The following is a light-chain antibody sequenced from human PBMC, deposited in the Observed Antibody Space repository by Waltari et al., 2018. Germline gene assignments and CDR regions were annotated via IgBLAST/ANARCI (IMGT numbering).Light chain of an antibody. CDR2: RNN. CDR3: AAWDDSLSAGV. CDR1: SSNIGSNY. V-gene: IGLV1-47*01. J-gene: IGLJ3*02. Sequence: QSVLTQSPSASETPGQRVTISCSGSSSNIGSNYVYWYQQLPGTAPKLLIYRNNQRPSGVPDRFSGSKSGTSASLAISGLRSEDEADYYCAAWDDSLSAGVFGGGTKLTVL.